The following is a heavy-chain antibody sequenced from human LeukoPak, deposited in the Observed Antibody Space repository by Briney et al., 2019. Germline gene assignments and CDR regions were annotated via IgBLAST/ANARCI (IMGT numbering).Heavy chain of an antibody. Sequence: GGSLRLSCAASGFTFSTNAMTWVRQAPGKGLKWVAAISGDGVYIYYADSVKGRFTISRDNSKTALYLQMNYLTDEDTALYYCVKKFGLGAAYDPWGQGTLVAGSS. D-gene: IGHD3/OR15-3a*01. CDR3: VKKFGLGAAYDP. V-gene: IGHV3-23*01. CDR1: GFTFSTNA. J-gene: IGHJ5*01. CDR2: ISGDGVYI.